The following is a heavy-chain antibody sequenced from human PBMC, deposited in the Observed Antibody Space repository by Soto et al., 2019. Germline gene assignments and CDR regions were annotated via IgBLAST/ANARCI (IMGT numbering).Heavy chain of an antibody. CDR3: ARERLLDLSRPFDY. D-gene: IGHD3-3*01. CDR2: ISSSSSYI. CDR1: GFTFSSYS. V-gene: IGHV3-21*01. J-gene: IGHJ4*02. Sequence: GGSLRLSCAASGFTFSSYSMNWARQAPGKGLEWVSSISSSSSYIYYADSVKGRFTISRDNAKNSLYLQMNSLRAEDTAVYYCARERLLDLSRPFDYWGQGTLVTVSA.